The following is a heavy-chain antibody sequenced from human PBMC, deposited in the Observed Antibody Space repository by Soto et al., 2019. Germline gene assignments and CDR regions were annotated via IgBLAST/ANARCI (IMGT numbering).Heavy chain of an antibody. CDR1: GGSISSYY. D-gene: IGHD3-16*01. Sequence: SETLSLTCTVSGGSISSYYWSWIRQPPGKGLEWIGYIYYSGSTNYNPSLKSRVTISVDTSKNQFSLKLSSVTAADTAVDYCVRDYVWGSNIGFDPGGKGTLVTVSS. CDR2: IYYSGST. V-gene: IGHV4-59*01. J-gene: IGHJ5*02. CDR3: VRDYVWGSNIGFDP.